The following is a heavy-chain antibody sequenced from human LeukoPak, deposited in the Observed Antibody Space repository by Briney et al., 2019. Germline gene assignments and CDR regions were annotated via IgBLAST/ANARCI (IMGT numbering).Heavy chain of an antibody. V-gene: IGHV4-4*09. CDR3: ARELSREWFDP. CDR2: IYTSGNT. D-gene: IGHD1-7*01. CDR1: GGSFISYY. J-gene: IGHJ5*02. Sequence: SETLSLTCTVSGGSFISYYWSWIRQPPGKGLEWIGYIYTSGNTNYNPSLKSRVTMSVDTSKNQFSLKLTSVTAADTAVYYCARELSREWFDPWGQGTLVTVSS.